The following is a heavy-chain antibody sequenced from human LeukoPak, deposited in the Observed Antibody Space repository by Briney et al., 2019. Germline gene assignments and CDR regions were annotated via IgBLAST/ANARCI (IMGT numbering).Heavy chain of an antibody. Sequence: GGSLRLSCAASGFTFSSYGMHWVRQAPGKGLEWVAVISYDGSNKYYADSVKGRFTISRDNSKNTLYLQMISLRAEDTAVYYCARTLSGYSSSLAYWGQGTLVTVSS. CDR1: GFTFSSYG. D-gene: IGHD6-6*01. J-gene: IGHJ4*02. V-gene: IGHV3-30*03. CDR2: ISYDGSNK. CDR3: ARTLSGYSSSLAY.